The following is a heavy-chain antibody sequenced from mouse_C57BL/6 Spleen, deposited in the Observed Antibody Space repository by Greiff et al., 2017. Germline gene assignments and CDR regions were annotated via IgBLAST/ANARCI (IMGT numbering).Heavy chain of an antibody. V-gene: IGHV1-42*01. D-gene: IGHD2-4*01. CDR3: ARGDYDVGFAY. Sequence: VQLQQSGPELVKPGASVKISCKASGYSFTGYYMNWVKQSPEKSLEWIGEINPSTGGTTYNQKFKAKATLTVDKSSSTAYMQLKSLTSEDSAVYYCARGDYDVGFAYWGQGTLVTVSA. J-gene: IGHJ3*01. CDR2: INPSTGGT. CDR1: GYSFTGYY.